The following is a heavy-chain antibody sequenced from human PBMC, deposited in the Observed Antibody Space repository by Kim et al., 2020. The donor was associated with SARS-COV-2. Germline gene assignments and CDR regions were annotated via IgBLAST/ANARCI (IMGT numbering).Heavy chain of an antibody. CDR1: GYTFTSYG. D-gene: IGHD5-18*01. J-gene: IGHJ4*02. CDR2: ISAYNGNT. V-gene: IGHV1-18*01. Sequence: ASVKVSCKASGYTFTSYGISWVRQAPGQGLEWMGWISAYNGNTNYAQKLQGRVTMTTDTSTSTAYMELRSLRSDDTAVYYCARLPLDTAMAWSGIDYWGQGTLVTVSS. CDR3: ARLPLDTAMAWSGIDY.